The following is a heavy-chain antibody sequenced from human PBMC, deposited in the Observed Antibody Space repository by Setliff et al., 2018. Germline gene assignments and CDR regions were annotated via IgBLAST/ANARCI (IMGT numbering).Heavy chain of an antibody. CDR1: GFIFGSYA. CDR3: AKFISYYYYGMDG. Sequence: GGSLRLSCEGSGFIFGSYAMGWVRQAPGKGLEWLSSISGDGDTTYNADSVNGRYTISRDNSKNTLYLQMNSLSGDDTAVYYCAKFISYYYYGMDGWGQGTTVTVSS. J-gene: IGHJ6*02. V-gene: IGHV3-23*01. CDR2: ISGDGDTT.